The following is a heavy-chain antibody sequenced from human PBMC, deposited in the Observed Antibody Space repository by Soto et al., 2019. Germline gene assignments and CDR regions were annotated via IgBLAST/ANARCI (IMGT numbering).Heavy chain of an antibody. D-gene: IGHD1-1*01. J-gene: IGHJ4*02. Sequence: LRLSCAASGFTFSSSMHWVRQAPGKGLEWMAVIWDDGSNKYYADSVKGRFTISRDNSKNTLYLQMNSLKAEDQAVYYCASPQLAAPGYGYWSQGTLATVCS. V-gene: IGHV3-33*01. CDR2: IWDDGSNK. CDR1: GFTFSSS. CDR3: ASPQLAAPGYGY.